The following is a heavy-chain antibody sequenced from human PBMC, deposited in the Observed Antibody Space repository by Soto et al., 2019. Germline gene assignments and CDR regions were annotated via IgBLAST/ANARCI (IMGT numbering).Heavy chain of an antibody. D-gene: IGHD3-10*01. CDR3: ASAFYGSGSYWGFDY. Sequence: EVQLLESGGGLVQPGGSLRLSCAASGFIFSSYALNWVRQAPGTGLEWVSSISGGGGSTNYADSVKGRFTISRDNSKNTLYLQLNSLRAEDTARYYCASAFYGSGSYWGFDYWGQGTLVTVSS. J-gene: IGHJ4*02. V-gene: IGHV3-23*01. CDR1: GFIFSSYA. CDR2: ISGGGGST.